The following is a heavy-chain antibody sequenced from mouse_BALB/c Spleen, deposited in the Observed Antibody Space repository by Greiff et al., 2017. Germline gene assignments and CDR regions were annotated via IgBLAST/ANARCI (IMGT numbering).Heavy chain of an antibody. CDR2: ISSGGST. V-gene: IGHV5-6-5*01. Sequence: EVQRVESGGGLVKPGGSLKLSCAASGFTFSSYAMSWVRQTPEKRLEWVASISSGGSTYYPDSVKGRFTISRDNARNILYLQMSSLRSEDTAMYCCASMIKGPFAYWGQGTLVTVSA. CDR1: GFTFSSYA. J-gene: IGHJ3*01. D-gene: IGHD2-4*01. CDR3: ASMIKGPFAY.